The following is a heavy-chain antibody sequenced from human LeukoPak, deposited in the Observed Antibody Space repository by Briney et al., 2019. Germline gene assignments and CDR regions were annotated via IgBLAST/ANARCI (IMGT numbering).Heavy chain of an antibody. V-gene: IGHV1-2*02. Sequence: ASVKVSCKASGYTFTGYYMHCVRQAPGQGLEWMGWINPNTGGTKYAQKFQGRVTMTRDTSISTAYMELNRLRSDDTAVYYCARQQQLLDYWGQGTLVTVSS. J-gene: IGHJ4*02. D-gene: IGHD6-13*01. CDR2: INPNTGGT. CDR1: GYTFTGYY. CDR3: ARQQQLLDY.